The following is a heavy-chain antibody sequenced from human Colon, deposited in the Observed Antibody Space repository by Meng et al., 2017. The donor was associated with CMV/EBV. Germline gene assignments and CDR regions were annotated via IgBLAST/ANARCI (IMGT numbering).Heavy chain of an antibody. V-gene: IGHV3-23*03. Sequence: GESLKISCVASGFTFRSYAMSWVRQAPGKGLEWVAVIDSGGYTTNYADSVKGRFTISREDSRNTLYLEMSSLGVEDTAKYYCAKDLYEAVVALDAFDMWGQGTMVTVSS. CDR1: GFTFRSYA. CDR2: IDSGGYTT. CDR3: AKDLYEAVVALDAFDM. D-gene: IGHD2-2*01. J-gene: IGHJ3*02.